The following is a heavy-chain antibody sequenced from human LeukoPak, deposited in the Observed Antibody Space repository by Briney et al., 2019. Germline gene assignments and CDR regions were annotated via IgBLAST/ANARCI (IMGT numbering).Heavy chain of an antibody. Sequence: SETLSLTCTVSGVSISSYYWSWIRQPPGKGLEWIGYIYYSGSTNYNPSLKSRVTISIDTSKNQFSLKLSSVTAADTAVYYCARLTGYSSSWYFSGYYYYGMDVWGQGTTVTVSS. V-gene: IGHV4-59*08. CDR1: GVSISSYY. J-gene: IGHJ6*01. D-gene: IGHD6-13*01. CDR2: IYYSGST. CDR3: ARLTGYSSSWYFSGYYYYGMDV.